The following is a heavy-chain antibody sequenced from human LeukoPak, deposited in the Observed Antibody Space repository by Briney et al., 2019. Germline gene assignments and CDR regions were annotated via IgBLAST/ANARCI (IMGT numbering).Heavy chain of an antibody. CDR1: GYTFTNYT. CDR2: INPNSGGT. Sequence: ASVKVSCKASGYTFTNYTINWVRQAPGQGLEWMGRINPNSGGTNYAQKFQGRVTMTRDTSISTAYMELSRLRSDDTAVYYCARDYYDSRHNWFDPWGQGTLVTVSS. V-gene: IGHV1-2*06. D-gene: IGHD3-22*01. J-gene: IGHJ5*02. CDR3: ARDYYDSRHNWFDP.